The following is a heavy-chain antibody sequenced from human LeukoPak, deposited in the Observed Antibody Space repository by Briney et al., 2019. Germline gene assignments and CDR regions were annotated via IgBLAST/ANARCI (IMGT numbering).Heavy chain of an antibody. Sequence: ASVKVSCKASGYTFTGYYMHWVRQAPGQGLEWMGRINPNSGGTNYAQKFQGRVTMTRDTSISTAYMELSRLRSDDTAVYYCARDSSGWYTYNWFDPWGQGTLDTVSS. CDR3: ARDSSGWYTYNWFDP. CDR2: INPNSGGT. V-gene: IGHV1-2*06. J-gene: IGHJ5*02. D-gene: IGHD6-19*01. CDR1: GYTFTGYY.